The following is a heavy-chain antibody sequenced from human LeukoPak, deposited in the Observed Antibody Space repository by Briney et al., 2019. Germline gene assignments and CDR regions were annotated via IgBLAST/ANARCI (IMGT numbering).Heavy chain of an antibody. CDR1: GGSISSSNYY. D-gene: IGHD3-9*01. J-gene: IGHJ6*03. CDR2: IYTSEST. CDR3: ARRARLAYYYMDV. Sequence: SETLSLTCSVSGGSISSSNYYWSWIRQPAGKGLEWIGRIYTSESTNYNPSLKSRVTISVDTSRNQFSLKLSSVTAADTAVYYCARRARLAYYYMDVWGKGTTVTVSS. V-gene: IGHV4-61*02.